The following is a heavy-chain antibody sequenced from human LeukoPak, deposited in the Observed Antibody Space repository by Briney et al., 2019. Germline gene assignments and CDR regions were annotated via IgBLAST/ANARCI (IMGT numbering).Heavy chain of an antibody. D-gene: IGHD5-12*01. V-gene: IGHV4-34*01. CDR1: GGSFSGYY. CDR2: INHSGST. J-gene: IGHJ4*02. Sequence: SSETLSLTCAVYGGSFSGYYWSWIRQPPGKGLEWIGEINHSGSTNYNPSLKSRVTISVDTSKNQFSLKLSSVTAADTAVYYCARLGWLRPFDYWGQGTLVTVSS. CDR3: ARLGWLRPFDY.